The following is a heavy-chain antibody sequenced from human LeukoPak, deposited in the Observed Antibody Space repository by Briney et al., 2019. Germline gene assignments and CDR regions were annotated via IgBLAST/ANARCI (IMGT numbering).Heavy chain of an antibody. J-gene: IGHJ4*02. CDR3: ARDTGSSSRYFTGHFDH. CDR2: IIPIFGTA. CDR1: GGTFSSYA. Sequence: SVKVSCKASGGTFSSYAISWVRQAPGQGLEWMGGIIPIFGTANYAQKFQGRVTITADESTSTAYMELSSLRSEDTAVYYCARDTGSSSRYFTGHFDHWGQGTLVTVSS. V-gene: IGHV1-69*13. D-gene: IGHD6-13*01.